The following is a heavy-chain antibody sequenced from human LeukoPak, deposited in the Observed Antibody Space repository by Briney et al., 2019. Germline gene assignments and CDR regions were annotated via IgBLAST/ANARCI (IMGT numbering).Heavy chain of an antibody. V-gene: IGHV3-53*01. D-gene: IGHD6-19*01. CDR3: ARVLAVALDY. J-gene: IGHJ4*02. CDR2: IYSGGST. CDR1: GFTVSSNY. Sequence: GGSLRLSCAASGFTVSSNYMSRVRQAPGKGLEWVSVIYSGGSTYYADSVKGRFTISRDNSKNTLYLQMNSLRAEDTAVYYCARVLAVALDYWGQGTLVTVSS.